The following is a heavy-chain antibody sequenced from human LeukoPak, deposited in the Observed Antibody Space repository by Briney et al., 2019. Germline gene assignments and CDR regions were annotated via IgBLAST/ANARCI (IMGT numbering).Heavy chain of an antibody. CDR1: GGSFSGYY. J-gene: IGHJ6*02. V-gene: IGHV4-34*01. CDR2: INHSGST. Sequence: SSETLSLTCAVYGGSFSGYYWSWIRQPPGKGLEWIGEINHSGSTNYNPSLKSRVTISVDTSKNQFSLKLSSVTAADTAVYYCARNYDFWSGYYERLGYYYGMDVWGQGTTVTVSS. CDR3: ARNYDFWSGYYERLGYYYGMDV. D-gene: IGHD3-3*01.